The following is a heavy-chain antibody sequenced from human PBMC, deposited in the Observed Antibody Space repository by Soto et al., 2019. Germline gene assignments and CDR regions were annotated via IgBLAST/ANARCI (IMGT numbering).Heavy chain of an antibody. V-gene: IGHV3-23*01. CDR1: GFPFNSYA. CDR3: GKGHSDYKGDYKYYGMDV. CDR2: STGPGGST. Sequence: GGSLRLSCAASGFPFNSYAISWVRQGPGKGLEWVAASTGPGGSTYNEDSVKGRFTVSRDNSKKTVYLQLDGLRAEDTAIYYCGKGHSDYKGDYKYYGMDVWGQGTTVPVYS. D-gene: IGHD4-4*01. J-gene: IGHJ6*02.